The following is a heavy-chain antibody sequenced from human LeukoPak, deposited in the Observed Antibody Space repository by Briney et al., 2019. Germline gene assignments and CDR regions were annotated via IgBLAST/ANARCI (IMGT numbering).Heavy chain of an antibody. CDR2: ISGSAGGT. CDR3: AKGAGYSGHDLSSYFDY. Sequence: GESLIPAWAADEFTFASYATRWVRQAAGKVREWVSSISGSAGGTYYADSVKGRFTISRDNSKNTLYLLMHSLRAEDTAVYYCAKGAGYSGHDLSSYFDYWGQGILVTVAS. J-gene: IGHJ4*02. CDR1: EFTFASYA. D-gene: IGHD5-12*01. V-gene: IGHV3-23*01.